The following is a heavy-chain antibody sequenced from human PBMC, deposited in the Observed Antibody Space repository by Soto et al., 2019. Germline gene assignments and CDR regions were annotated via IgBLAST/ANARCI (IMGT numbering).Heavy chain of an antibody. CDR3: ARSSGSPEGAYYGMDV. CDR2: INHSGST. D-gene: IGHD1-26*01. J-gene: IGHJ6*02. Sequence: SETLSLTCAVYGGSFSGYYWGWIRQPPGKGLEWIGEINHSGSTNYNPSLKSRVTISVDTSKNQFSLKLSSVTAADTAVYYCARSSGSPEGAYYGMDVWGQGTTVTVSS. V-gene: IGHV4-34*01. CDR1: GGSFSGYY.